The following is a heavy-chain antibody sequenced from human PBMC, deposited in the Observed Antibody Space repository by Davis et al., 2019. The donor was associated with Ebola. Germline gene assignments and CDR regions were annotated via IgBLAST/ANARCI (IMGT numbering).Heavy chain of an antibody. D-gene: IGHD3-3*01. CDR2: ISYDGSNK. CDR3: ARSPGGFFPVDSGYFDL. Sequence: GESLKISCAASGFTFSSYAMHWVRQAPGKGLEWVAVISYDGSNKYYADSVKGRFTISRDNSKNTLYLQMNSLRAEDTAVYYCARSPGGFFPVDSGYFDLWGRGTLVTVSS. J-gene: IGHJ2*01. CDR1: GFTFSSYA. V-gene: IGHV3-30-3*01.